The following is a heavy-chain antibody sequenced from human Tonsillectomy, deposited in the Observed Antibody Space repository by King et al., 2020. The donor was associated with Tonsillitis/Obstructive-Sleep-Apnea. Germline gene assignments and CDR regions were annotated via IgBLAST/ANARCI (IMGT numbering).Heavy chain of an antibody. V-gene: IGHV3-74*01. D-gene: IGHD4-17*01. J-gene: IGHJ3*02. CDR2: IKTDGSYT. CDR3: TSAPPDAYGDSRRAFAI. Sequence: VQLVESGGGLVQPGGSRRLSCAASGFTFSSYWMHWVRQAPGKGLVWVSRIKTDGSYTNYADSVKGRFTISRDNAKNTLYLQMNSLRAEDTALYYCTSAPPDAYGDSRRAFAIWGQGTMVTVSS. CDR1: GFTFSSYW.